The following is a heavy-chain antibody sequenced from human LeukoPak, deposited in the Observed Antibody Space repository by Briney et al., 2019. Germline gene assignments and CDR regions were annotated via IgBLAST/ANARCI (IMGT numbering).Heavy chain of an antibody. D-gene: IGHD6-13*01. Sequence: GGSLRLSCAASGFTFSSYAMSWVRQAPGKVLEWVSAISGSGGSTYYADSVKGRFTISRDNSKNTLYLQMNSLRAEDTAVYYCAKGVWAAAGTPLIDYWGQGTLVTVSS. CDR2: ISGSGGST. CDR3: AKGVWAAAGTPLIDY. V-gene: IGHV3-23*01. J-gene: IGHJ4*02. CDR1: GFTFSSYA.